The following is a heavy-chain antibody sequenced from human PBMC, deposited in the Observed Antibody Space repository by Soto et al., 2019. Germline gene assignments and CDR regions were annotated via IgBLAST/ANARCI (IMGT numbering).Heavy chain of an antibody. CDR2: INHSGST. CDR3: ARGTSRYSSSPYYYYYHYMDV. J-gene: IGHJ6*03. CDR1: GGSFSGYY. D-gene: IGHD6-6*01. V-gene: IGHV4-34*01. Sequence: SETLSLTCAVYGGSFSGYYWSWIRQPPGKGLGWIGEINHSGSTNYNPSLKSRDTISVDTSKNQFPLKLSSVTAADTAVYYCARGTSRYSSSPYYYYYHYMDVWGNGTTVTVSS.